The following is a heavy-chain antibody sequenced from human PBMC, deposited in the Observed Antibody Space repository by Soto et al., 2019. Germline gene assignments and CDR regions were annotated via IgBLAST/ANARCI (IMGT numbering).Heavy chain of an antibody. Sequence: GGSLRLSCAASGFTFSSYSMNWVRQAPGKGLEWVSSISSSSSYIYYADSVKDRFTISRDNAKNSLYLQMNSLRAEDTAVYYCARAPSGYAFDIWGQGTMVTVS. V-gene: IGHV3-21*01. CDR3: ARAPSGYAFDI. J-gene: IGHJ3*02. CDR2: ISSSSSYI. CDR1: GFTFSSYS. D-gene: IGHD1-26*01.